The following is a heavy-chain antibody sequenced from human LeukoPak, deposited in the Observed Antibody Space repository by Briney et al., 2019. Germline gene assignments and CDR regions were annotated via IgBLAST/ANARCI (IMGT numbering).Heavy chain of an antibody. V-gene: IGHV3-73*01. Sequence: GGSLRLSCAASGFSFSDSAMHWVRQASGKGLEWVGHVRTKTDSYATTYSASVQGRITISRDDSKNTAYLQMNSLKSEDTAVYYCTTRGDKYGLHYWGQGTLVTVSS. CDR2: VRTKTDSYAT. J-gene: IGHJ4*02. D-gene: IGHD5-18*01. CDR3: TTRGDKYGLHY. CDR1: GFSFSDSA.